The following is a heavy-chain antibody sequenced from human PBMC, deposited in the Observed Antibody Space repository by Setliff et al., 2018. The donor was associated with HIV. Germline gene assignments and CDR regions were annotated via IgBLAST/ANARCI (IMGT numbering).Heavy chain of an antibody. CDR2: IYYSGST. CDR1: GGSISTSNYY. D-gene: IGHD5-12*01. Sequence: PSETLSLTCILSGGSISTSNYYWGWIRQPPGKGLEWIGRIYYSGSTYYTPSLKSLVTISVDTYNNQFSLKLSSVTAADTAVYCWARHFGWLPRESDYWGQGTLVTVSS. J-gene: IGHJ4*02. V-gene: IGHV4-39*01. CDR3: ARHFGWLPRESDY.